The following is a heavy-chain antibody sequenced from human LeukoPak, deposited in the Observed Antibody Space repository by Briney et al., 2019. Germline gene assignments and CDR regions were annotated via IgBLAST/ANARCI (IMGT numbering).Heavy chain of an antibody. Sequence: PGGSLRLSCAASGSTFSSYSMNWVRRAPGKGLEWVSSISSSSSYIYYADSVKGRFTISRDNAKNSLYLQMNSLRAEDTAVYYCARTVLRSLGEFSLGGWFDPWGQGTLVIVSS. J-gene: IGHJ5*02. D-gene: IGHD3-16*01. CDR3: ARTVLRSLGEFSLGGWFDP. CDR1: GSTFSSYS. V-gene: IGHV3-21*01. CDR2: ISSSSSYI.